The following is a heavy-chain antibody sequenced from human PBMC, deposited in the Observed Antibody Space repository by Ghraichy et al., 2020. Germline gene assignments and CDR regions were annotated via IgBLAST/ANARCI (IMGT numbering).Heavy chain of an antibody. CDR1: GFTFSNSW. CDR2: IKQDGSDK. V-gene: IGHV3-7*03. J-gene: IGHJ4*02. D-gene: IGHD4-23*01. CDR3: ARPGDYAAND. Sequence: GESLNISCAASGFTFSNSWMSWVRQAPGKALEWVANIKQDGSDKYYVDSVKGRVTISRDNANNSLYLQMNTLRAEDTAVYYCARPGDYAANDWGQGTLVIVSS.